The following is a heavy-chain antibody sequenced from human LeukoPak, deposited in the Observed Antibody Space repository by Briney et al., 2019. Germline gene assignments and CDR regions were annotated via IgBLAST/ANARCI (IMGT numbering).Heavy chain of an antibody. CDR1: GYTFTFYY. CDR3: ARGDLIVVVTALIDY. Sequence: GASVSVSCTASGYTFTFYYMHWVRQAPGQGLEWMGCINPSSGGTNYAKKFQGRVTMTRDTSISTAYMQLSRLRSDDTAVYYCARGDLIVVVTALIDYWGQGTLVTVSS. D-gene: IGHD2-21*02. V-gene: IGHV1-2*02. CDR2: INPSSGGT. J-gene: IGHJ4*02.